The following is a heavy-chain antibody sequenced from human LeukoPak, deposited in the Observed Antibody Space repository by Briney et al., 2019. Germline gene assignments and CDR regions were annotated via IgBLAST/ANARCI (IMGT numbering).Heavy chain of an antibody. CDR3: ARWYYGSGSWVLDY. V-gene: IGHV3-66*01. J-gene: IGHJ4*02. CDR2: IYSGGSR. Sequence: PGGSLRLSCVASGFAVGSNYMSWVRQAPGKGLEWVSIIYSGGSRYYADSVKGRFTISRDISQNTLFLEMNSLRVEDTAVYYCARWYYGSGSWVLDYWGQGTLVTVSS. D-gene: IGHD3-10*01. CDR1: GFAVGSNY.